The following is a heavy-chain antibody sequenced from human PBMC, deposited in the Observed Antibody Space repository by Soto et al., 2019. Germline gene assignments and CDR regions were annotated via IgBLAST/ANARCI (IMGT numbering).Heavy chain of an antibody. Sequence: QVQLVQSGAEVKKPGSSVKVSCKASGDTFTSYAVSWVRQAPGQGLEWMGKIIPAFGKTYYAQKFQGRLTISAGAPTGTAYMELSSLVSADTAVYYCARDPLSSFAMDVWGQGTTVIVSS. V-gene: IGHV1-69*18. CDR3: ARDPLSSFAMDV. D-gene: IGHD3-10*02. CDR1: GDTFTSYA. CDR2: IIPAFGKT. J-gene: IGHJ6*02.